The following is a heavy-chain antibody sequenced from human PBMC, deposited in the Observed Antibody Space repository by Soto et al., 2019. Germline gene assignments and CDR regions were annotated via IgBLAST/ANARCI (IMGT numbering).Heavy chain of an antibody. CDR2: ISSSSSYI. Sequence: PGGSLRLSCAASGFTFSSYSMNWVRQAPGKGLEWVSSISSSSSYIYYADSVKGRFTISRDNAKNSLYLQMNSLRAEDTAVYYCANHPYDSSGYYPYWGQGTLVTVSS. J-gene: IGHJ4*02. CDR3: ANHPYDSSGYYPY. V-gene: IGHV3-21*01. CDR1: GFTFSSYS. D-gene: IGHD3-22*01.